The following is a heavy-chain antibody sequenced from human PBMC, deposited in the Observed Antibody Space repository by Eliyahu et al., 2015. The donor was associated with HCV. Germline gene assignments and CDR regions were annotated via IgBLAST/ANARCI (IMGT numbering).Heavy chain of an antibody. D-gene: IGHD2-2*01. CDR2: IYWNDDK. CDR3: AHRGVEDIVLVPPAPGYFDY. V-gene: IGHV2-5*01. CDR1: GFSLSXSGVG. Sequence: QITLKESGPTLVKPTQTLTLTCXFSGFSLSXSGVGVGWIRQPPGKALEWLALIYWNDDKRYSPSVNRRLSITKDTSKNQVVLTMTDMDPVDTATYYCAHRGVEDIVLVPPAPGYFDYWGQGTLVTVSS. J-gene: IGHJ4*02.